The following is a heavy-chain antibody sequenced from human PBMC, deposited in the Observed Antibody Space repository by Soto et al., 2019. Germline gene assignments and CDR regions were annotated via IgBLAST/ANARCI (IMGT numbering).Heavy chain of an antibody. CDR3: AGRFSGYYDY. CDR2: IYDSAST. D-gene: IGHD3-22*01. CDR1: GGSISSYY. V-gene: IGHV4-59*01. Sequence: QVQLQESGPGLVKPSETLSLTCTVSGGSISSYYWSWIRQPPGKGLEWIGYIYDSASTNYNPSLKSRVPISVDTSKNQFSLKLSSVTAADTAVYYCAGRFSGYYDYWGQGTLVTVSS. J-gene: IGHJ4*02.